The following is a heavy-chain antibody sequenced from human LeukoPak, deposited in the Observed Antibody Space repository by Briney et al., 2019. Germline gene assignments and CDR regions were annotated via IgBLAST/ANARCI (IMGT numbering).Heavy chain of an antibody. CDR2: ISRSSSTI. D-gene: IGHD6-19*01. CDR3: ARNHVAVAGTDFDY. J-gene: IGHJ4*02. CDR1: GFTFSSYS. V-gene: IGHV3-48*01. Sequence: PGGSLRLSCAASGFTFSSYSMNWVRQAPGKGPEWVSYISRSSSTIYYADSVKGRFTISRDNAKNSLYLQMNSLRAEDTAVYYCARNHVAVAGTDFDYWGQGTLVTVSS.